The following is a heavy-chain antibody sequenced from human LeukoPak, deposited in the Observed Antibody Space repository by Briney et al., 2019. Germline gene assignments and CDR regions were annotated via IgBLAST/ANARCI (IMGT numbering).Heavy chain of an antibody. D-gene: IGHD3-10*01. J-gene: IGHJ4*02. CDR3: ARDRGITMVRGVIYPHFDY. CDR2: IIPIFGTA. Sequence: SVKVSCKASGGTFSSYAISWVRQAPGQGLEWMGGIIPIFGTANYAQKFQGRVTITTDESTSTAYMELSSLRSEDTAVYYCARDRGITMVRGVIYPHFDYWGQGTLVTVSP. CDR1: GGTFSSYA. V-gene: IGHV1-69*05.